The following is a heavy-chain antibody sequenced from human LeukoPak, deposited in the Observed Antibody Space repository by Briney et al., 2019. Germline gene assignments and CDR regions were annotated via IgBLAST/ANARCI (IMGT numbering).Heavy chain of an antibody. V-gene: IGHV3-33*01. CDR1: GFTFSSYG. CDR3: AREYYDSSGYQSHFDY. Sequence: PGGSLRLSCAASGFTFSSYGMHWVRQAPGKGLEWVAVIWNDGSNKYNADSVKGRFTVSRDNPKNTVYLQMNSLRAEDTAVYYCAREYYDSSGYQSHFDYWGQGTLVTVSS. CDR2: IWNDGSNK. J-gene: IGHJ4*02. D-gene: IGHD3-22*01.